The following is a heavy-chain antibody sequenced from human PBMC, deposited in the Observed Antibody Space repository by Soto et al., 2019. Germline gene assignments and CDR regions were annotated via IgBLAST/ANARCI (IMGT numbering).Heavy chain of an antibody. D-gene: IGHD3-9*01. J-gene: IGHJ3*02. CDR3: ARHRTLRYFDWLFRYDAFDI. CDR2: IYPGDSDT. Sequence: GAALKSSCKGSGYSFTSYWIGWVRQMPGKGLEWMGIIYPGDSDTRYSPSFQGQVTISADKSISTAYLQWSSLKASDTAMYYCARHRTLRYFDWLFRYDAFDIWGQGTMVTVSS. CDR1: GYSFTSYW. V-gene: IGHV5-51*01.